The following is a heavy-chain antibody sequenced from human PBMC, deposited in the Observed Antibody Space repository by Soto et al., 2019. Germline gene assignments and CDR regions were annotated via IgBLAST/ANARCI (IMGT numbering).Heavy chain of an antibody. J-gene: IGHJ4*02. Sequence: PSETLSLTCAVSGGSIGSGDYSWNWIRQPPGKGLEWIGYIYFGGSTYYNPSLQSRVTMSVDRSRNQFSLKLNSVTAADTAVYYCARVRREFETSGPGDYWGQGTLVTVSS. CDR2: IYFGGST. D-gene: IGHD3-10*01. V-gene: IGHV4-30-2*01. CDR3: ARVRREFETSGPGDY. CDR1: GGSIGSGDYS.